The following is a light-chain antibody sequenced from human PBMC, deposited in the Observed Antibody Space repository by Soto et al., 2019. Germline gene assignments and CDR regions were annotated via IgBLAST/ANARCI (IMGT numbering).Light chain of an antibody. Sequence: EIVLAQSPGTLSLSPGESATLSCRASQSVSSNSLAWYQQKPGQAPRLLIYDASRRATGIPDRFSAGGSGTDFTFTITRLEPEDFAVYQCQQYGSSHVTFGQGTKVEIK. V-gene: IGKV3-20*01. J-gene: IGKJ2*01. CDR2: DAS. CDR1: QSVSSNS. CDR3: QQYGSSHVT.